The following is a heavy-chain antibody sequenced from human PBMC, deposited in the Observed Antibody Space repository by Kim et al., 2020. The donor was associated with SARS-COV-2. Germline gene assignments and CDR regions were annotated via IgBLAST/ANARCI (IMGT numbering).Heavy chain of an antibody. CDR2: IIPVFATV. CDR1: GGTFRGYG. D-gene: IGHD3-10*01. CDR3: ARPSDGLHYYDMDV. Sequence: SVKVSCKASGGTFRGYGVSWVRQAPGEGLEWVGGIIPVFATVNYAQKFLGRVTVTADESTNTAYMELGSLKSDDTAVYYCARPSDGLHYYDMDVWGQGT. J-gene: IGHJ6*02. V-gene: IGHV1-69*13.